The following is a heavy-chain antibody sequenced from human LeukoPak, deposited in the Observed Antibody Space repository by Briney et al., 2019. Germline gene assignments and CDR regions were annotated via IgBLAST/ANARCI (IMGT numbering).Heavy chain of an antibody. CDR3: ATSKDTAGGPY. J-gene: IGHJ4*02. CDR2: IRQDGGAT. CDR1: GFTFTSYW. Sequence: PGGSLRLSCAASGFTFTSYWMTWVRQAPGKGLEWLANIRQDGGATYYGGSVKGRFTISRDNAKNSLFLQMNSLRAEDTAVHYCATSKDTAGGPYWGQGTLVTVSS. D-gene: IGHD5-18*01. V-gene: IGHV3-7*01.